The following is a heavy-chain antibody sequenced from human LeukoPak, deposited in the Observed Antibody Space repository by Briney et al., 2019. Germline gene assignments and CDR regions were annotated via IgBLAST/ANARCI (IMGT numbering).Heavy chain of an antibody. CDR3: ARTSNYWSPYFDC. J-gene: IGHJ4*02. Sequence: SETLSLTCTVSGGSISSSSYYWGWIRQPPGKGLEWIGSIYYSGSTYYNPSLKSRVTISVGTSKNQFSLKLSSVTAADTAVYYCARTSNYWSPYFDCWGQGALVTVSS. D-gene: IGHD1-1*01. CDR2: IYYSGST. CDR1: GGSISSSSYY. V-gene: IGHV4-39*07.